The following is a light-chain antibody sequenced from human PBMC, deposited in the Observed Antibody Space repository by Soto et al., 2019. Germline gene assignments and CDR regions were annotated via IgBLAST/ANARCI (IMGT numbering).Light chain of an antibody. J-gene: IGLJ3*02. CDR2: RNN. Sequence: QSVLTQSPSASGTPGQRVTISCSGSRSNIVRNFAYWYQHVPGTAPRLLIQRNNERPSGVPDRFSGSKSGTSVYLAISGLRSDDEATYYCAAWDDTLDAQVFGGGTQLTVL. V-gene: IGLV1-47*01. CDR3: AAWDDTLDAQV. CDR1: RSNIVRNF.